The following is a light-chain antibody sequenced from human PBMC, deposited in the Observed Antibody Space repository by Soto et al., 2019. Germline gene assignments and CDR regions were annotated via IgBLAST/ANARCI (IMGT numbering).Light chain of an antibody. CDR2: GAS. V-gene: IGKV3-20*01. CDR3: QQYGSSPWT. CDR1: QSVSSSF. J-gene: IGKJ1*01. Sequence: EIVLTQSPGTLSLSPGEGATLSCRASQSVSSSFLAWYQQKPGQAPRLLIYGASSRAPGIPDRFRGSASGTDFTLTISRLEPEDFALYYCQQYGSSPWTFGQGTKVESK.